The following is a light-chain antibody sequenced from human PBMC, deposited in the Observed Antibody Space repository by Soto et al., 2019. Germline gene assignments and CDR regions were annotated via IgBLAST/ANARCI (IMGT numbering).Light chain of an antibody. Sequence: EIILTQSPDTLSLSPGERATLSCRASQTVSSNYLAWCQQRPGQAPRLIIYGASTREAGIPDRFSGSGAGTEFTLTITRLEPEDSEVYFCQQYTGPTTTFGQGTRLEIK. J-gene: IGKJ5*01. CDR2: GAS. CDR3: QQYTGPTTT. V-gene: IGKV3-20*01. CDR1: QTVSSNY.